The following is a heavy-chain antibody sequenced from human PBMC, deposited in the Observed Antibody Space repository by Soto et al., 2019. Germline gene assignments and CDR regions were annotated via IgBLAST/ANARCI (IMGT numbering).Heavy chain of an antibody. V-gene: IGHV3-33*01. D-gene: IGHD2-2*01. CDR3: ARLYCSATSCYSVGAFDI. CDR2: IWFDGSDK. Sequence: GGSLRLSCAASGFTFSSYGMHWVRQAPGKGLEWVALIWFDGSDKYYTESVKGRFTISRDNSKSTLYLQMNSLRAEDTALYYCARLYCSATSCYSVGAFDIRGPGTMVTVSS. CDR1: GFTFSSYG. J-gene: IGHJ3*02.